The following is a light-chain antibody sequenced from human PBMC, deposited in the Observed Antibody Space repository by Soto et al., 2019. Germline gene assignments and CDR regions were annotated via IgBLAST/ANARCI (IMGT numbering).Light chain of an antibody. J-gene: IGKJ1*01. CDR1: QSVSSSY. CDR3: QQSGSSPPTWT. CDR2: DTS. Sequence: EIVLTQSPGTLSLSPGERATLSCRASQSVSSSYLTWYQQRPGQAPRLLIYDTSSRATGIPDRFSGSGSGTDFTLTISRLEPEDSAVYYCQQSGSSPPTWTFGQGTKVEIK. V-gene: IGKV3-20*01.